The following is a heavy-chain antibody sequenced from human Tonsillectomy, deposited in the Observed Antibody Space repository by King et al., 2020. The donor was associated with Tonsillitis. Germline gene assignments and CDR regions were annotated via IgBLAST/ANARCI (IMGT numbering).Heavy chain of an antibody. Sequence: HVQLVESGGGVVQPGGSLRLSCAASGFTFSSYGMHWVHQAPGKGLEWVAFIRYDGSNKYYADSVKGRFTISRDNSKNTLYLQMNSLRAEDTAVYYCAKGVRWRLRHLDYWGQGTLVTVSS. CDR2: IRYDGSNK. CDR3: AKGVRWRLRHLDY. CDR1: GFTFSSYG. J-gene: IGHJ4*02. V-gene: IGHV3-30*02. D-gene: IGHD5-12*01.